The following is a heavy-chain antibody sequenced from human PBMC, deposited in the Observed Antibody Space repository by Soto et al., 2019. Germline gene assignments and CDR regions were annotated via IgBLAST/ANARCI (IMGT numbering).Heavy chain of an antibody. CDR2: IWHDGSNK. CDR3: ASPALLVTTFVS. Sequence: QEQLVESGGGVVQPGRSLRLSCAASGFTFSDYAMHWVRQAPGKGLEWVAVIWHDGSNKYYADSVKGRFTISRDNSKNTLYLQMNSLIAEDTAVYFGASPALLVTTFVSWGQGTPVTVSS. J-gene: IGHJ4*02. V-gene: IGHV3-33*01. CDR1: GFTFSDYA. D-gene: IGHD4-17*01.